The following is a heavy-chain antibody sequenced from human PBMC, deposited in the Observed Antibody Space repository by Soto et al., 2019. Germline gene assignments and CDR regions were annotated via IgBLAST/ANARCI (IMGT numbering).Heavy chain of an antibody. CDR3: ASSSGSYWQLDY. CDR1: GYTFTSYA. D-gene: IGHD1-26*01. V-gene: IGHV1-3*01. J-gene: IGHJ4*02. CDR2: INAGNGNT. Sequence: QVPLVQSGAEVKKPGASVKVSCKASGYTFTSYAMHWVRQAPGQRLEWMGWINAGNGNTKYSQKFQGRVTITRDTSASTAYMELSSLRAEDTAVYYCASSSGSYWQLDYWGQGTLVTVSS.